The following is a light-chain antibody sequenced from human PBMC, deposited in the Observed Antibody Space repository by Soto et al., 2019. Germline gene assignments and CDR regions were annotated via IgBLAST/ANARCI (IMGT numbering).Light chain of an antibody. CDR3: QQYGFLVT. Sequence: DIPMTQSPSSLSASVGDRVTITCQASQDINNYLNWYQQKPGKAPEIMIYDASNLQTGVPTRFSGSGSGKHFTFTISSLQPEDIATYFCQQYGFLVTFGQGTRLEIQ. CDR2: DAS. J-gene: IGKJ5*01. CDR1: QDINNY. V-gene: IGKV1-33*01.